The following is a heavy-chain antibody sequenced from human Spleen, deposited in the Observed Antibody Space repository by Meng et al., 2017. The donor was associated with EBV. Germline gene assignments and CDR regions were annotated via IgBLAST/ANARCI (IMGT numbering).Heavy chain of an antibody. Sequence: EVQLVESXXGLVQXGGSVRLSXLASGFTFSDSWMTWVREAPGKGPVLVSRINSDGRSIDYAESVKGRFIISRDNGKNTVYLQMNSLRAEDTALYYCARVRRDIVVLPAAIDLWGQGTLCTVSS. CDR3: ARVRRDIVVLPAAIDL. V-gene: IGHV3-74*02. D-gene: IGHD2-2*01. CDR1: GFTFSDSW. J-gene: IGHJ5*02. CDR2: INSDGRSI.